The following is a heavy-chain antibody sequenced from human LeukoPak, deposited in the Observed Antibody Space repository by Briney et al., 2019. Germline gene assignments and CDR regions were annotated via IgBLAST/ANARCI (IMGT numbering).Heavy chain of an antibody. CDR3: ARDQWTVRVPYYYYGMDV. CDR1: GFTFSSYA. CDR2: ISSSSSTI. J-gene: IGHJ6*02. V-gene: IGHV3-48*02. D-gene: IGHD2-8*01. Sequence: PGGSLRLSCAASGFTFSSYAMSWVRQAPGKGLEWVSYISSSSSTIYYADSVKGRFTISRDNAKNSLYLQMNSLRDEDTAVYYCARDQWTVRVPYYYYGMDVWGQGTTVTVSS.